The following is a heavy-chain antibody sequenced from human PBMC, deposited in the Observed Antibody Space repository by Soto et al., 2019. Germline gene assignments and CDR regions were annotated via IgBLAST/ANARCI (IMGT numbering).Heavy chain of an antibody. CDR3: ARGEDAFFYYGLDV. J-gene: IGHJ6*02. CDR1: GGSITSSY. V-gene: IGHV4-59*01. Sequence: AEKLCLTCTVSGGSITSSYWSWIRRPPGKGLEWIAYIYDTGISGYTPSTSYNPSLKSRVTMSVDTSKSQFSLKLTSVTAADTAVYDCARGEDAFFYYGLDVWGHWITASVS. CDR2: IYDTGISGYTPST.